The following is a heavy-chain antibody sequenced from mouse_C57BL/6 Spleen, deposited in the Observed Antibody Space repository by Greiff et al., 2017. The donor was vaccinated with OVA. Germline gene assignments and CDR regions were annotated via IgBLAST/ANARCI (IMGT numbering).Heavy chain of an antibody. Sequence: QVQLQQPGAELVMPGASVKLSCKASGYTFTSYWMHWVKQRPGQGLEWIGEIDPSDSYTNYNQKFKGKSTLTVDKSSSTAYMQLSSLTSEASAVYYCARYYGSSYAYWGQGTTLTVSS. J-gene: IGHJ2*01. CDR1: GYTFTSYW. CDR3: ARYYGSSYAY. CDR2: IDPSDSYT. D-gene: IGHD1-1*01. V-gene: IGHV1-69*01.